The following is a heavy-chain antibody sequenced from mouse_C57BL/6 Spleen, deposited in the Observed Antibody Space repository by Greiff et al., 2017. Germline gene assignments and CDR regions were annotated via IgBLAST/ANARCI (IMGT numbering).Heavy chain of an antibody. V-gene: IGHV1-80*01. Sequence: QVQLQQSGAELVKPGASVKISCKASGYAFSSYWMNWVKQRPGKGLEWIGQIYPGDGDTNYNGKFKGKATLTADKSSSTAYMQLSSLTSEDSAVYFCARGSITTVVDAMDYWGQGTSVTVSS. CDR1: GYAFSSYW. D-gene: IGHD1-1*01. CDR2: IYPGDGDT. CDR3: ARGSITTVVDAMDY. J-gene: IGHJ4*01.